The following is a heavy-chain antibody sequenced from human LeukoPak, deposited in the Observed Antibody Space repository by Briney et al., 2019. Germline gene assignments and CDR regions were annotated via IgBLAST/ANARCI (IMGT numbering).Heavy chain of an antibody. CDR1: GGSISSDY. Sequence: SETLSLTCTVSGGSISSDYWSWIRQPPGKGLEWIGYIYYSGSTNHNPSLKSRVTISLDTSKNQFSLRLNSVTAADTAVYYCARARDSGGFNRAFDFWGQGTLVTVSS. V-gene: IGHV4-59*01. CDR3: ARARDSGGFNRAFDF. J-gene: IGHJ4*02. D-gene: IGHD3-10*01. CDR2: IYYSGST.